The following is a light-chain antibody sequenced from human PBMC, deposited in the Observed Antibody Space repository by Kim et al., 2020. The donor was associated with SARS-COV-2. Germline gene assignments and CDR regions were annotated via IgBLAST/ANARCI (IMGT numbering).Light chain of an antibody. Sequence: AIQMTQSPSSLSASVGDRVTITCRASQGIRNDLGWYQQKPGKAPKLLIYAASSLQSGVSSRFIGSGSGTDFTLTISSLQPEDFATYYCLQDYNYPWTFGQGTKVDIK. V-gene: IGKV1-6*01. CDR1: QGIRND. CDR3: LQDYNYPWT. J-gene: IGKJ1*01. CDR2: AAS.